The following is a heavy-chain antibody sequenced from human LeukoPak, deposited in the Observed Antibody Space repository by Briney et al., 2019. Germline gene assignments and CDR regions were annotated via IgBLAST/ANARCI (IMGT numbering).Heavy chain of an antibody. Sequence: GGSLRLSCAASGFTVSNSFMGWVRQAPGKGLEWVSVIYSGGTTYYADSVKGRFTISRDNSKNTLYLQMNSLRAEDTPLYYCARDDRIAAAGTFDYWGQGTLVTVSS. CDR3: ARDDRIAAAGTFDY. V-gene: IGHV3-53*01. CDR1: GFTVSNSF. CDR2: IYSGGTT. J-gene: IGHJ4*02. D-gene: IGHD6-13*01.